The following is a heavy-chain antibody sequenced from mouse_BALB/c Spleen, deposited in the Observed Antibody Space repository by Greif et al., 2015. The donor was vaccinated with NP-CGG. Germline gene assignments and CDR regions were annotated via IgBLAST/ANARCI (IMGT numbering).Heavy chain of an antibody. V-gene: IGHV2-6-1*01. CDR2: IWSDGST. CDR3: ARHSKGDYAMDY. J-gene: IGHJ4*01. Sequence: QVQLKDPGPGLVAPSQSLSITCTISGFSLTSYGVHWVRQPPGKGLEWLVVIWSDGSTTYNSALKSRLSISNDNSKSQVFLKMNSLQTDDTAMYYCARHSKGDYAMDYWGQGTSVTVSS. CDR1: GFSLTSYG.